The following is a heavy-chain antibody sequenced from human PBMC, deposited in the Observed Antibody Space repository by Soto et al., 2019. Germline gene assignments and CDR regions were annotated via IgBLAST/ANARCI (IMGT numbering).Heavy chain of an antibody. J-gene: IGHJ5*01. Sequence: ASETMSLTCAVFGGSFGNYYWSWIRQPPRKGLEWIGEINPSGSTNYNPSLQSRVTMSVNMSQNQFSLKLSSVTAADTAVYYCARGRYCTATACFIERPNWFDSWGQGTLVTVSS. CDR3: ARGRYCTATACFIERPNWFDS. CDR1: GGSFGNYY. V-gene: IGHV4-34*01. D-gene: IGHD2-8*02. CDR2: INPSGST.